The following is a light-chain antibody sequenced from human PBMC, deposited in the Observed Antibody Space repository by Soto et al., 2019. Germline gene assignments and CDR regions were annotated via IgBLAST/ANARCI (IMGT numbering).Light chain of an antibody. V-gene: IGKV3-20*01. J-gene: IGKJ1*01. CDR2: GAS. Sequence: PGERATLSCRASRSVSSSYLAWYQQKPGQAPRLLIYGASSRATGIPDRFSGSGSRTDFTLTISRLEPEDSAVYYCHQYGTSPSTFGQGTKVEI. CDR1: RSVSSSY. CDR3: HQYGTSPST.